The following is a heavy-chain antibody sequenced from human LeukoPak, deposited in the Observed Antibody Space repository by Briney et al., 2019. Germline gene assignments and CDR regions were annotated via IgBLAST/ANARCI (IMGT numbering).Heavy chain of an antibody. Sequence: PSETLSLTCTVSGGSISNSSYYWGWIHQPPGKGLEWIGSIYYSGSTYYNPSLKSRVTISVDTSKNQFSLKLSSVTAADTAVYYCARRLAGPYYFDYWGQGTLVTVSS. J-gene: IGHJ4*02. D-gene: IGHD6-19*01. CDR2: IYYSGST. CDR1: GGSISNSSYY. CDR3: ARRLAGPYYFDY. V-gene: IGHV4-39*01.